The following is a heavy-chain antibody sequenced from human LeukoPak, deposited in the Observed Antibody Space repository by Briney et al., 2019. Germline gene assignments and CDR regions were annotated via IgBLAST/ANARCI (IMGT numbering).Heavy chain of an antibody. CDR2: VYDSDRT. J-gene: IGHJ4*02. Sequence: ESSETLSLTCTVSSGPISHYYWSWIRQPPGKGLEWIGHVYDSDRTYYNPSLQSRATMSVDTSNNQFSLKLTSVTAADTAVYYCVRGGYNPFDYWGQGTLVTVSS. D-gene: IGHD5-24*01. V-gene: IGHV4-59*01. CDR3: VRGGYNPFDY. CDR1: SGPISHYY.